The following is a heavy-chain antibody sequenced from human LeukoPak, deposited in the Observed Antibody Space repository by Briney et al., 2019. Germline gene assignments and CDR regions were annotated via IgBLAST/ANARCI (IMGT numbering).Heavy chain of an antibody. Sequence: PGGSLRLSCAASGFTFSSYSMNWVRQAPGKGLEWVSYISSSSSTVYYADSVKGRFTISRDNAKNSLYLQMNSLRAEDTAVYNCASASKIGYWGQGTLVTVSS. CDR3: ASASKIGY. CDR1: GFTFSSYS. CDR2: ISSSSSTV. J-gene: IGHJ4*02. V-gene: IGHV3-48*01. D-gene: IGHD4-11*01.